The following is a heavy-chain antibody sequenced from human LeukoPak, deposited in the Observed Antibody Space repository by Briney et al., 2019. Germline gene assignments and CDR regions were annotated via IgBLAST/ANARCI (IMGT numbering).Heavy chain of an antibody. Sequence: PSGTLSLICSGSCGSISSYYGSWIRQPAGKGLEGVGRIYTSGSTNYNPALKSRVTISVDTSKNEFSLYLNSVTAGDTAVYYCARAGRIPGTTGGMDVWGQGDTVTAS. D-gene: IGHD1-7*01. CDR1: CGSISSYY. J-gene: IGHJ6*02. CDR3: ARAGRIPGTTGGMDV. V-gene: IGHV4-4*07. CDR2: IYTSGST.